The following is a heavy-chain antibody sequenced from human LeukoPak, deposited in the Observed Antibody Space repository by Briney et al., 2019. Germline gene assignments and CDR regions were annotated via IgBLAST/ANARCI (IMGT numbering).Heavy chain of an antibody. CDR2: IYYSGST. V-gene: IGHV4-39*01. Sequence: SETLSLTCTVSGGSISSSSYYWGWIRQPPGKGLEWIGSIYYSGSTYYSPSLKSRVTISVDTSKNQFSLKLSSVTAADTAVYYCARGEWTGTTGWFDPWGQGTLVTVSS. D-gene: IGHD1-1*01. CDR1: GGSISSSSYY. CDR3: ARGEWTGTTGWFDP. J-gene: IGHJ5*02.